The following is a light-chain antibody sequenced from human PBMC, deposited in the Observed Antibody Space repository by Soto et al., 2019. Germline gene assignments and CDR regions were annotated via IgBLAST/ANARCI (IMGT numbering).Light chain of an antibody. CDR3: QQFNNYSYT. CDR1: QGISSA. V-gene: IGKV1D-13*01. Sequence: AIQLTQSPSSLSASVGDRVTITCRASQGISSALAWYQQKPGKAPKLLIYDASSLESGVPSRFSGSGSGTDFTLTISSLQPEDFATYYCQQFNNYSYTFGQGARLEIK. CDR2: DAS. J-gene: IGKJ5*01.